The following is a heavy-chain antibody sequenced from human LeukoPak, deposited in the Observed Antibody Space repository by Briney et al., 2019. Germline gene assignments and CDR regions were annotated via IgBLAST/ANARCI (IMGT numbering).Heavy chain of an antibody. V-gene: IGHV3-23*01. CDR3: AKHDPRTVVITNWFDP. CDR1: GFTFSAYA. Sequence: PGGSLRLSCAASGFTFSAYAISWVRQAPGKGLEWVSAISGSGGITYYADSVKGRFTISRGNSKNTLYLQMNSLRAEDTAVYYCAKHDPRTVVITNWFDPWGQGTLVTVSS. J-gene: IGHJ5*02. D-gene: IGHD3-22*01. CDR2: ISGSGGIT.